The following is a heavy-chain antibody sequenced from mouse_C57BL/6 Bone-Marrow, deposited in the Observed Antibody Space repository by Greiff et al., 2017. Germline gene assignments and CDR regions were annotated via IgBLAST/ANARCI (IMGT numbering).Heavy chain of an antibody. V-gene: IGHV1-4*01. CDR1: GYTFTSYT. D-gene: IGHD1-1*01. J-gene: IGHJ4*01. CDR2: INPSSGYT. CDR3: AREGRSSPYYYAMDY. Sequence: QVQLQQSGAELARPGASVKMSCKASGYTFTSYTMHWVKQRPGQGLEWIGYINPSSGYTKYNQKFKDQATFTADNASSTAYMQLSSLTSEDSAVDYCAREGRSSPYYYAMDYWGQGTSVTVSS.